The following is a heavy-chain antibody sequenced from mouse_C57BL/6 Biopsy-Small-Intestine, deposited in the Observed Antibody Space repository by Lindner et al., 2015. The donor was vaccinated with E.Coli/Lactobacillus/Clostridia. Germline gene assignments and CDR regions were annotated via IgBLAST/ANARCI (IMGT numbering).Heavy chain of an antibody. CDR3: ARRGGYYGAWFAY. J-gene: IGHJ3*01. D-gene: IGHD2-3*01. CDR2: IYPGDGDT. CDR1: GYAFSSYW. V-gene: IGHV1-80*01. Sequence: VQLQESGAELVKPGASVKISCKASGYAFSSYWMNWVKQRPGKGLEWIGQIYPGDGDTNYNGKFKGKATLTADKSSSTAYMHLSSLTSEDSAVYFCARRGGYYGAWFAYWGQGTLVTVSA.